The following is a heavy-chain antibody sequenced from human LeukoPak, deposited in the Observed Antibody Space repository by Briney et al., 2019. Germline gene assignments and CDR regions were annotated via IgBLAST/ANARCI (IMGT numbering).Heavy chain of an antibody. CDR3: VKEATYYFDY. J-gene: IGHJ4*02. Sequence: GGSLRLSCSASGFTFSSYAMHWVRQAPGKGLEYVSAISSNGGGTYYADSVKGRFTISRDNPKNTLYLQMSSLRAEDTAVYYCVKEATYYFDYWGQGTLVTVSS. CDR1: GFTFSSYA. V-gene: IGHV3-64D*06. CDR2: ISSNGGGT. D-gene: IGHD1-26*01.